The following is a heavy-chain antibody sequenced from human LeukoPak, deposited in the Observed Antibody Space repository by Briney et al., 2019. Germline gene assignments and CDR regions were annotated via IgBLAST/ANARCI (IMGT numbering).Heavy chain of an antibody. CDR2: IYHSGSA. J-gene: IGHJ3*02. CDR3: ARAPSYYGSGSYYAFDI. Sequence: SQTLSLTCAVSGGSISSGGYSRSWIRQPPGKGLEWIGYIYHSGSAYYNPSLKSRVTISVDRSKNQFSLKLSSVTAADRAVYYCARAPSYYGSGSYYAFDIWGQGTMVTVSS. CDR1: GGSISSGGYS. D-gene: IGHD3-10*01. V-gene: IGHV4-30-2*01.